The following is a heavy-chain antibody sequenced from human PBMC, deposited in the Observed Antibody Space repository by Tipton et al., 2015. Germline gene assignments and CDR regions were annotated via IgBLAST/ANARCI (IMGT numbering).Heavy chain of an antibody. V-gene: IGHV4-39*07. CDR2: VYHSGNT. J-gene: IGHJ4*02. D-gene: IGHD2-15*01. CDR1: DDSISNNDYY. CDR3: ARGGWSLDY. Sequence: TLSLTCTVSDDSISNNDYYWGWLRQPPGKDLEWIGSVYHSGNTYYNPSLKSRVTISVDASKSQFSLRLSSVTAADTAVYYCARGGWSLDYWGQGTLVTVSS.